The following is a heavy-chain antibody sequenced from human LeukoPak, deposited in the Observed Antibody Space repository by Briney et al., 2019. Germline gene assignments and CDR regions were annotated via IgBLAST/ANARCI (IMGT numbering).Heavy chain of an antibody. D-gene: IGHD2-2*01. CDR3: AKDPAGDFTLYRTSLDY. CDR2: ISWNSGSI. V-gene: IGHV3-9*01. CDR1: GFTFDDYA. J-gene: IGHJ4*02. Sequence: GGSLRLSCAASGFTFDDYAMHWVRQAPGKGLEWVSGISWNSGSIGYADSVKGRFTISRDNAKNTLYLQMNSLRAEDTAVYYCAKDPAGDFTLYRTSLDYWAREPWSPSPQ.